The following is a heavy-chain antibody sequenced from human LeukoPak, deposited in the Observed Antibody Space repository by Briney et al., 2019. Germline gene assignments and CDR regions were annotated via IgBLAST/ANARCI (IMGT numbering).Heavy chain of an antibody. V-gene: IGHV3-7*01. D-gene: IGHD6-13*01. CDR2: IKQDGTEK. CDR1: GFPFSTCL. CDR3: ASERPSSSWYDY. J-gene: IGHJ4*02. Sequence: PGGSLRLSCAASGFPFSTCLMTWVRQAPGKGLEWVANIKQDGTEKYYVDSVKGRFSISRDNANNSLYLQMNSLRAEDTAVYYCASERPSSSWYDYWGQGTLVTVSS.